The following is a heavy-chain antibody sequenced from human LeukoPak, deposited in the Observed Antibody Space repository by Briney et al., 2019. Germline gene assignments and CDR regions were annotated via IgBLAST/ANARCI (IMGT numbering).Heavy chain of an antibody. CDR1: GYTFTGYY. J-gene: IGHJ3*02. D-gene: IGHD2-2*02. V-gene: IGHV1-2*02. CDR2: INPNSGGT. Sequence: ASVKVSCKASGYTFTGYYMHWMRQAPGQGLEWMGWINPNSGGTNYAQKFQGRVTMTRDTSISTAYMELSRLRSDDTAVYYCAREGGYCSSTSCYSDRDAFDIWGQGTMVTVSS. CDR3: AREGGYCSSTSCYSDRDAFDI.